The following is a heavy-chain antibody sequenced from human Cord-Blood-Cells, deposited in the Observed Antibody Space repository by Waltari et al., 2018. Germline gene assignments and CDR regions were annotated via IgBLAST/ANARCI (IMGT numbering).Heavy chain of an antibody. D-gene: IGHD1-20*01. CDR2: ISSSSSYI. Sequence: EVQLVESGGGLVKPGGSLRLSCAASGFTFSSYSMNWVRQAPGKGLDVVSSISSSSSYIYDADSVKGRFTISRDNAKNSLYLQMNSLRAEDTAVYYCALNWNDAFDIWGQGTMVTVSS. CDR1: GFTFSSYS. V-gene: IGHV3-21*01. CDR3: ALNWNDAFDI. J-gene: IGHJ3*02.